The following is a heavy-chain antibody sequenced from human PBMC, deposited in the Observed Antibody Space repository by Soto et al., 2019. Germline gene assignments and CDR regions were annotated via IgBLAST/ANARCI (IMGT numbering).Heavy chain of an antibody. CDR1: GFTFSRNN. D-gene: IGHD6-6*01. CDR3: ARDGSSYGGESWFDP. J-gene: IGHJ5*02. V-gene: IGHV3-48*03. CDR2: ISSSGSTI. Sequence: LRLSCAASGFTFSRNNMNWIRQAPGKGLEWVSYISSSGSTIYYADSVKGRFTISRDNAKNSLYLQMNSLRAEDTAVYYCARDGSSYGGESWFDPWGQGTLVTVSS.